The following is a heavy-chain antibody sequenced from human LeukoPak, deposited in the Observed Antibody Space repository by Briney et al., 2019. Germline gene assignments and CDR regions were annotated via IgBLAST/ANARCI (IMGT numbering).Heavy chain of an antibody. CDR2: INGDGRNI. Sequence: PGGSLRLSCVASGFTFSSYWMHWVRQDPRKGLVWVSRINGDGRNINYADSVKGRFTISSDNSKNTLYLQMNSLRAEDTAVYYCANAAPVSPLTMDTAKLDYWGQGTLVTVSS. V-gene: IGHV3-74*01. CDR3: ANAAPVSPLTMDTAKLDY. D-gene: IGHD5-18*01. J-gene: IGHJ4*02. CDR1: GFTFSSYW.